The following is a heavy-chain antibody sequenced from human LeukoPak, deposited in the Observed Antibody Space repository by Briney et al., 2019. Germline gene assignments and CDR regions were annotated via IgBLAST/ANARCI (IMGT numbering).Heavy chain of an antibody. J-gene: IGHJ4*02. Sequence: GASVKVSCKASGYTFTSYYMHWVRQAPGQGLEWVGIINPSGGSTSYAQKFQGRVTMTRDTSTSTVYMELSSLRSEDTAVYYCARDPNYDSSGYVFDYWGQGTLVTVSS. CDR1: GYTFTSYY. CDR3: ARDPNYDSSGYVFDY. V-gene: IGHV1-46*01. CDR2: INPSGGST. D-gene: IGHD3-22*01.